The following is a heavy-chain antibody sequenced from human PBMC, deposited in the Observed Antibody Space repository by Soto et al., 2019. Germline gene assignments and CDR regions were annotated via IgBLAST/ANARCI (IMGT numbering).Heavy chain of an antibody. CDR1: GFTVSSNY. V-gene: IGHV3-66*01. Sequence: GGSLRLSCAASGFTVSSNYMSWVRQAPGKGLEWVSVIYSGGSTYYADSVKGRFTISRDNSKNTLYLQMNSLRAEDTAVYYCAREASRGFFAMYAFDIWGQGTMVPVS. CDR3: AREASRGFFAMYAFDI. D-gene: IGHD3-3*01. J-gene: IGHJ3*02. CDR2: IYSGGST.